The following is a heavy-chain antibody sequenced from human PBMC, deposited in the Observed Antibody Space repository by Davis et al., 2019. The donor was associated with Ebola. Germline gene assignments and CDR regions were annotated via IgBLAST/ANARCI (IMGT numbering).Heavy chain of an antibody. CDR2: INHSGST. CDR1: GGSFSGYY. V-gene: IGHV4-34*01. CDR3: ARMRLRFMLRWFDP. J-gene: IGHJ5*02. D-gene: IGHD5-12*01. Sequence: PSETLSLTCAVYGGSFSGYYWSWIRQPPGKGLEWIGEINHSGSTNYNPSLKSRVTISVDTSKNQFSLKLSSVTAADTAVYYCARMRLRFMLRWFDPWGQGTLVTVSS.